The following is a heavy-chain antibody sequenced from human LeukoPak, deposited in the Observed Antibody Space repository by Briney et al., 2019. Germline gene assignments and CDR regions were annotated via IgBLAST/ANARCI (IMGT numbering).Heavy chain of an antibody. J-gene: IGHJ5*02. CDR3: ARGRTRYTP. Sequence: PSETLSLTCTVSGGSISGYHWSWIRQSPGKGLEWIGYIDETWNTNYSPSLKSRVTISVDTSKNQFSLKLSSVTAADTAVYYCARGRTRYTPWGQGTLVTVSS. D-gene: IGHD3-16*02. CDR1: GGSISGYH. V-gene: IGHV4-59*12. CDR2: IDETWNT.